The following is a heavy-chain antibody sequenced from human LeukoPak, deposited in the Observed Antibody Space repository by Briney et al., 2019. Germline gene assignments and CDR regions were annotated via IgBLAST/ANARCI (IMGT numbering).Heavy chain of an antibody. CDR3: ATDTFGPKDG. Sequence: GGSLRLSCAASGFTFSSYWMHWVRQAPGKGLVWVSNINSDGSTTNYADSVKGRFTISRDNAKNTLYLQMNSPGAEDTAVYYWATDTFGPKDGWGQGTLVTVPP. V-gene: IGHV3-74*01. CDR2: INSDGSTT. D-gene: IGHD3-16*01. J-gene: IGHJ4*02. CDR1: GFTFSSYW.